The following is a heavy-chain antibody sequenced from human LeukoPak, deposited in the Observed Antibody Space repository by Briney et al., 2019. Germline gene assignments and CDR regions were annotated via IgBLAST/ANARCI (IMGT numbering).Heavy chain of an antibody. Sequence: PGGSLRLSCAASGFTFSTYSMNWVRQAPGKGLEWVSYISSSSSTIYYADSVKGRYTISRDNAKNSLYLQMNSLSADDTAVYYCAGEASEYSSTGDFACWGQGTLVTVSS. D-gene: IGHD6-13*01. V-gene: IGHV3-48*01. CDR3: AGEASEYSSTGDFAC. J-gene: IGHJ4*02. CDR2: ISSSSSTI. CDR1: GFTFSTYS.